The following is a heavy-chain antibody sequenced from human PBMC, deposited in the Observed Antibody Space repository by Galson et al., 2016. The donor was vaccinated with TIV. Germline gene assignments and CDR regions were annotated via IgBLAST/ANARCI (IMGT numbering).Heavy chain of an antibody. CDR1: GFTFSSYA. D-gene: IGHD6-19*01. J-gene: IGHJ6*02. CDR3: VKVPSSGFTYYYAMDV. Sequence: SLRLSCAASGFTFSSYAMTWVRQAPGKGLEWVTAISGGGGNIYYADSVKGRFTISRDNPKNTLYMQMNSLRAEDTAVYYCVKVPSSGFTYYYAMDVWGQGTLVTVSS. CDR2: ISGGGGNI. V-gene: IGHV3-23*01.